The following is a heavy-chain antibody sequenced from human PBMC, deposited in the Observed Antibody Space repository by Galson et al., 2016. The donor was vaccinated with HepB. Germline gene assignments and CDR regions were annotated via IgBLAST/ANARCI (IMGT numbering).Heavy chain of an antibody. CDR2: IDWDDDK. CDR3: SRSGHAETFDI. Sequence: PALVKPTQTLTLTCTFSGVSLNTSGMRASWVRQPPGKALEWLARIDWDDDKFYSTSLKTRLTISKDTSKSRVFLRMTNMDPVDTATYYCSRSGHAETFDIWGQGTVVTVSS. J-gene: IGHJ3*02. CDR1: GVSLNTSGMR. V-gene: IGHV2-70*04. D-gene: IGHD2-15*01.